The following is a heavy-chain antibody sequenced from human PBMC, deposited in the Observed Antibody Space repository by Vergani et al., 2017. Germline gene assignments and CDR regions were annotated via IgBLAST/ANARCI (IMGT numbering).Heavy chain of an antibody. CDR2: IYTSGST. CDR1: GRSISSGTYY. J-gene: IGHJ6*03. Sequence: QVQLQESGPGLVKPSQTLSLTCTVSGRSISSGTYYWSWIRQPAGKGLEWIGRIYTSGSTNYNPSLKSRVTMSVDTSKNQFSLRLSSVTAADTAVYFCARARVYYYYYMDVWGKGTTVTVSS. V-gene: IGHV4-61*02. CDR3: ARARVYYYYYMDV.